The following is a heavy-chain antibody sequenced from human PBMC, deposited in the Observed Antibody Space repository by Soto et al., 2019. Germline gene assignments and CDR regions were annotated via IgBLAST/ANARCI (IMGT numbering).Heavy chain of an antibody. V-gene: IGHV1-69*05. J-gene: IGHJ6*01. Sequence: QVQLVQSGAEVKKPGSSVKVSCKASGGTFSNYALISWVRQAPGQGLEWMGGIILIDATVNSAQKFQARITLTSNQSTTTASMALRSLRSEDTAVYYCASSLLAFVYTYGDVWGQGTTVTVSS. CDR3: ASSLLAFVYTYGDV. CDR1: GGTFSNYA. CDR2: IILIDATV. D-gene: IGHD3-10*01.